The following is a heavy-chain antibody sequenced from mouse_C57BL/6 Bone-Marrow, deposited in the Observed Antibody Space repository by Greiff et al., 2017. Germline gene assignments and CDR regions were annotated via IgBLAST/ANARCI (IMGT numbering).Heavy chain of an antibody. CDR2: INPSTGGT. CDR3: ARGGWSYAMDY. J-gene: IGHJ4*01. V-gene: IGHV1-42*01. CDR1: GYSFTGYY. D-gene: IGHD2-3*01. Sequence: EVQLQQSGPELVKPGASVKISCKASGYSFTGYYMNWVKQSPEKSLEWIGEINPSTGGTTYNQKFKAKATLTVDKSSSTAYMQLKSLTSEDSAVYYCARGGWSYAMDYWGQGTSVTVSS.